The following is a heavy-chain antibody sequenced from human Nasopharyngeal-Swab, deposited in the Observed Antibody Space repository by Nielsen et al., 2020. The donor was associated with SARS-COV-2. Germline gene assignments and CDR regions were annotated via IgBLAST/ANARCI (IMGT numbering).Heavy chain of an antibody. CDR2: IRSKAYGGTT. J-gene: IGHJ6*02. CDR3: TRAAGYYYYYYGMDV. D-gene: IGHD6-19*01. V-gene: IGHV3-49*04. CDR1: GFTFGDYA. Sequence: GESLKISCTASGFTFGDYAMSWVRQAPGKGLEWVGFIRSKAYGGTTEYAASVKGRFTISRDDSKSIAYLQMNSLKTEDIAVYYCTRAAGYYYYYYGMDVWGQGTTVTVSS.